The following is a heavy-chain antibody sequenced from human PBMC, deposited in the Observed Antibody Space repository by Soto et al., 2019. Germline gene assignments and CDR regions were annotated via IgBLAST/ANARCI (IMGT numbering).Heavy chain of an antibody. CDR2: ISSSSSYT. Sequence: QVQLVESGGGLVKPGGSLRLSCAASGFTFSDYYMSWIRQAPGKGLEWVSYISSSSSYTNYADSVKGRFTISRDNAKNSLYLQMNSLRAEDTAVYYCARDEVSGCYDFWSGYYNCTYGMDVWGQGTTVTVSS. D-gene: IGHD3-3*01. CDR3: ARDEVSGCYDFWSGYYNCTYGMDV. V-gene: IGHV3-11*06. J-gene: IGHJ6*02. CDR1: GFTFSDYY.